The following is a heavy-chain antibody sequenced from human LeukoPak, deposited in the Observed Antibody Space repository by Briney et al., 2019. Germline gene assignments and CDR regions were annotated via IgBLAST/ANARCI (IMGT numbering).Heavy chain of an antibody. CDR1: GFTFSSYA. V-gene: IGHV3-23*01. D-gene: IGHD7-27*01. CDR2: ISGSGGST. J-gene: IGHJ4*02. CDR3: AKDLSGDTYYFDY. Sequence: GGSLRLSCAASGFTFSSYAMSWVRQAPGKGLEWVSAISGSGGSTYYADSVKGRFTISRDNSKNTLYLQMNSLRAEDTAVYCCAKDLSGDTYYFDYWGQGTLVTVSS.